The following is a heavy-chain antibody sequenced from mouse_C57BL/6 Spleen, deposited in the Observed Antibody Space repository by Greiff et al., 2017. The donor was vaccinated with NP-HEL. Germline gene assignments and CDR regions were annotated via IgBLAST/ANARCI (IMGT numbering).Heavy chain of an antibody. CDR3: ARMGHYYAMDY. J-gene: IGHJ4*01. V-gene: IGHV1-61*01. CDR2: IYPSDSET. Sequence: QVQLQQPGAELVRPGSSVKLSCKASGYTFTSYWMDWVKQRPGQGLEWIGNIYPSDSETHYNQKFKDKATLTVDKSSSTAYMQLSSLTSEDSAVYYCARMGHYYAMDYWGQGTSVTVSS. D-gene: IGHD4-1*01. CDR1: GYTFTSYW.